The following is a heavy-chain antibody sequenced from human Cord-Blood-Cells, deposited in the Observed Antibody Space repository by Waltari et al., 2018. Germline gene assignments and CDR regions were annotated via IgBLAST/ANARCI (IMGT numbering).Heavy chain of an antibody. CDR3: AKDIKVRGYDSVDY. V-gene: IGHV3-9*01. D-gene: IGHD5-12*01. J-gene: IGHJ4*02. CDR2: ISWNSGRI. CDR1: GFTFDDYA. Sequence: EVQLVESGGGLVQPGRSLRLSCAASGFTFDDYAMHWVRQAPGKGLEWVSGISWNSGRIGYADSVKGRFTLSGDNAENPMYLQMVSLRAEDTALYYCAKDIKVRGYDSVDYWVQGTLVTVAS.